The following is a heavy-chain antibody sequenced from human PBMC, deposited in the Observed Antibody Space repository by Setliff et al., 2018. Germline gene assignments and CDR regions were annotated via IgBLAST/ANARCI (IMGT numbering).Heavy chain of an antibody. CDR2: INTDTGNP. CDR1: GYTSINYG. D-gene: IGHD1-1*01. Sequence: ASVKVSCKASGYTSINYGISWVRQAPGQGLEWMGWINTDTGNPTSAQGFTGRFVFSLDTSVSTAYLQISSLKAEDTALYYCARVGTGSLLDYWGQGTLVTVSS. J-gene: IGHJ4*02. V-gene: IGHV7-4-1*02. CDR3: ARVGTGSLLDY.